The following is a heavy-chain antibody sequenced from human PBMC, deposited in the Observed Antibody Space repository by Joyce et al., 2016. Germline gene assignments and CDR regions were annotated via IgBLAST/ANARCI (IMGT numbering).Heavy chain of an antibody. V-gene: IGHV3-21*01. D-gene: IGHD2-8*01. Sequence: EVQLVESGGGLVKPGGSLRLSCAASGFTFSSYSMSWVRQAPGEGLEWVSSLSSSSSYIKNTDSVKGRFTISRDNAKNSLYLQMNSLRVEDTAVYYCARSSYTNGIFDYWGQGTLVTVSS. CDR2: LSSSSSYI. CDR1: GFTFSSYS. CDR3: ARSSYTNGIFDY. J-gene: IGHJ4*02.